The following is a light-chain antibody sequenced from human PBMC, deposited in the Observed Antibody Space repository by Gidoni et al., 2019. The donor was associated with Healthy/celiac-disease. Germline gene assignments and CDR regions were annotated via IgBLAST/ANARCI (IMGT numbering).Light chain of an antibody. V-gene: IGKV1-8*01. CDR2: AAS. CDR3: QQYYSYSRT. CDR1: QGISSY. J-gene: IGKJ2*01. Sequence: AIRLTQSPSSFSASTGDRVTITCRASQGISSYLAWYQQKPGKAPKLLIYAASTLQRGVPSRFSGSGSGTDVTLTISCLQAEDFATYYCQQYYSYSRTFGQGTKLEIK.